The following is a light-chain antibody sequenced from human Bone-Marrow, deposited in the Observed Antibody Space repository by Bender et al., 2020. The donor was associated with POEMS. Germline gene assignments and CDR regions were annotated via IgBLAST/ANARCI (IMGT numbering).Light chain of an antibody. V-gene: IGLV3-1*01. CDR1: KLGDKY. Sequence: SYELTQPPSVSVSPGQTTSITCSGDKLGDKYVCWYQQKPGQSPVLVIYQDYKRPPGIPDRLSCSKSGNTATLTISGTQAMDEADYYCQAWDSSTAVFGGGTKLSVL. CDR2: QDY. CDR3: QAWDSSTAV. J-gene: IGLJ2*01.